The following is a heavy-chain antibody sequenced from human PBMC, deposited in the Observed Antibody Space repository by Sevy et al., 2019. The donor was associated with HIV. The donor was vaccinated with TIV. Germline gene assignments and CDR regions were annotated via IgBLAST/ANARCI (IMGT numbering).Heavy chain of an antibody. CDR2: IKRDGSEK. CDR1: GFTFSSYW. CDR3: ARAVRSGQLLSGMDV. D-gene: IGHD2-2*01. Sequence: GGSLRLSCAASGFTFSSYWMSWVRQAPGKGLEWVANIKRDGSEKYYVDSVKGRFTISRDNAKNSVHLQMNSLRAEDTAVYYCARAVRSGQLLSGMDVWGQGTTVTVSS. V-gene: IGHV3-7*04. J-gene: IGHJ6*02.